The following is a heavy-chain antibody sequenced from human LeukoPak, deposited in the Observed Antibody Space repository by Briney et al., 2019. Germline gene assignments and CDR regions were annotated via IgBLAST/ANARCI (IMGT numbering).Heavy chain of an antibody. CDR3: ARARDTTGYSPLGY. Sequence: GGSLRLSCAASGFTFSSYSMNWVRQAPGKGLEWVSSIGSSSSYIYYADSVKGRFTISRDNAKNTLYLQMNSLRAEDTAVYYCARARDTTGYSPLGYWGQGTLVTVSS. CDR1: GFTFSSYS. CDR2: IGSSSSYI. J-gene: IGHJ4*02. D-gene: IGHD3-22*01. V-gene: IGHV3-21*01.